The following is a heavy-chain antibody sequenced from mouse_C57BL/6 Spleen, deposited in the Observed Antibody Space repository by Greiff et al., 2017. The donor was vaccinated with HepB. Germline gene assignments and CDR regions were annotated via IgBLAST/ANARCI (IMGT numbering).Heavy chain of an antibody. J-gene: IGHJ3*01. CDR1: GYTFTDYY. V-gene: IGHV1-76*01. Sequence: VHLVESGAELVRPGASVKLSCKASGYTFTDYYINWVKQRPGQGLEWIARIYPGSGNTYYNEKVKGKATLTAEKSSSTAYMQLGSLTSDDSAVYFCARGAYWGQGTLVTVSA. CDR2: IYPGSGNT. CDR3: ARGAY.